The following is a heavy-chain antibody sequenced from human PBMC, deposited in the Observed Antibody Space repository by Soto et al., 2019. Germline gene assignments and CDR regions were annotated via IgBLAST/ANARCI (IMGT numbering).Heavy chain of an antibody. J-gene: IGHJ4*02. CDR1: GGTFSSYA. V-gene: IGHV1-69*05. Sequence: SVKVSCKASGGTFSSYAISWVRQAPGQGLEWMGGIIPIFGTANYAQKLQGRLTMTTDTSTSTAYMELRSLRSDDTAVYYCARALYRSGTYYAFDNWGQGTLVTVS. D-gene: IGHD1-26*01. CDR2: IIPIFGTA. CDR3: ARALYRSGTYYAFDN.